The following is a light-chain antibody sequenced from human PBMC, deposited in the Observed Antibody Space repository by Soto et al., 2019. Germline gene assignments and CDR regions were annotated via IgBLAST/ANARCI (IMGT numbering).Light chain of an antibody. CDR2: DAS. J-gene: IGKJ4*01. CDR3: QQRSNWPPLT. Sequence: EIVLTQSPATLSLAPGERATLSCRASQSVSSYLACYQQKPGQAPRLLIYDASNRATGIPARFIGSGSGTDFTLTISSLDPEDFAVYYCQQRSNWPPLTFGGGTKVEIK. V-gene: IGKV3-11*01. CDR1: QSVSSY.